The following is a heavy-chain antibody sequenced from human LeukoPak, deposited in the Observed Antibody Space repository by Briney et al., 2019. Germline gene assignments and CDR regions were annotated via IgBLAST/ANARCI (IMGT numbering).Heavy chain of an antibody. CDR3: ARGRITIFGVAMSYFDY. CDR1: GGSISSYY. Sequence: PSETLSLTCTVSGGSISSYYWSWIRQPAGKGLEWIGRIYTSGSTNYNPSLKSRVTMSVDTSKNPFSLKLRSVTDADTAVYYCARGRITIFGVAMSYFDYWGQGTLVTVSS. J-gene: IGHJ4*02. CDR2: IYTSGST. V-gene: IGHV4-4*07. D-gene: IGHD3-3*01.